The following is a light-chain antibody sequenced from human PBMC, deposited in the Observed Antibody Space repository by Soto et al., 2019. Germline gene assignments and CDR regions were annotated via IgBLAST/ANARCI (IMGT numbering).Light chain of an antibody. CDR1: NSNIGAGYD. CDR2: GNT. CDR3: QSYDSSLSGSV. J-gene: IGLJ3*02. Sequence: QLVLTQPPSVSGAPGQRVTISCTGSNSNIGAGYDVHWYQQLPGTAPKLLIYGNTIRPSGVPDRFSGSKSGTSASLAITGLQAEDEADYYCQSYDSSLSGSVFGGGTKVTVL. V-gene: IGLV1-40*01.